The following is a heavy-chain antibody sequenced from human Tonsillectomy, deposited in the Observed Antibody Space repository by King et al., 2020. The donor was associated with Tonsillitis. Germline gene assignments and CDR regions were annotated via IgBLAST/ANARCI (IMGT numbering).Heavy chain of an antibody. CDR2: INPSDSYI. Sequence: QLVQSGTEVKKPGESLRISCKTSGDSFIYYWITWVRQMPGEGLEWLARINPSDSYITYDPSFRGHVTVSVDKSISTAYLQWTSLRASDTATYYCAREGFGEHFDQWGQGTLVTVSS. D-gene: IGHD3-10*01. CDR3: AREGFGEHFDQ. J-gene: IGHJ4*02. CDR1: GDSFIYYW. V-gene: IGHV5-10-1*03.